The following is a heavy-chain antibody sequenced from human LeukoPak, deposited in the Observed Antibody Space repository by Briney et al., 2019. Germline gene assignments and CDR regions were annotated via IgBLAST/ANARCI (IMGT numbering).Heavy chain of an antibody. V-gene: IGHV3-7*03. D-gene: IGHD6-6*01. CDR3: ARSSYSSSSSV. CDR2: INSDGSEG. CDR1: GFTFSGYW. J-gene: IGHJ3*01. Sequence: GGSLRLSCAVSGFTFSGYWMSWSRQAPGKGLEWVASINSDGSEGYYADVVKGRFTISRDNAKNSLYLQINSLRAEDTAVYYCARSSYSSSSSVWGQGTMVTVSS.